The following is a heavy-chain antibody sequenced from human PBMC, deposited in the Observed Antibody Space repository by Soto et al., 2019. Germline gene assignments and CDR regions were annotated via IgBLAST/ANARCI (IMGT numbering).Heavy chain of an antibody. V-gene: IGHV3-48*02. D-gene: IGHD3-3*01. Sequence: EVQLVESGGGLVQPGGSLRLSCAASGFTFSSYSMNWVRQAPGKGLEWVSYISSSSSTIYYADSVKGRFTISRDNAKNSLYLQMNSLRDEDTAVYYCARDWSGFWSGYYYYYYGMDVWGQGTTVTVSS. CDR1: GFTFSSYS. CDR2: ISSSSSTI. J-gene: IGHJ6*02. CDR3: ARDWSGFWSGYYYYYYGMDV.